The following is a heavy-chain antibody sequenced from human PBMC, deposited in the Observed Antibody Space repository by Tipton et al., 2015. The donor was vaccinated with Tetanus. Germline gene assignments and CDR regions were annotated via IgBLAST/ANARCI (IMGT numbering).Heavy chain of an antibody. CDR2: SWYDGTDK. J-gene: IGHJ4*02. D-gene: IGHD2-15*01. Sequence: SGFTFNGYGMHWVRQAPGKGLEWVAVSWYDGTDKYYADSVKGRFTISRDNSKNILYLQMNSLRAEDTAVYYCAREADCSGGSCFSGDFDNWGQGTQVTVSS. V-gene: IGHV3-33*01. CDR3: AREADCSGGSCFSGDFDN. CDR1: GFTFNGYG.